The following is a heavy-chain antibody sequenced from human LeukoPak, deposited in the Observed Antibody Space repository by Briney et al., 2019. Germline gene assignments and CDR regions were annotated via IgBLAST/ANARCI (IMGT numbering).Heavy chain of an antibody. J-gene: IGHJ4*02. CDR1: GFNFSSDG. Sequence: PVRSLRLSCAASGFNFSSDGMHWVRQTPGKGLEWLAAISYDGTYKYYADSVKGRFTIPRDNTKNTLYLQMNSLRAEDTAVYYCATSRFYLESWGQGTLVTVSS. CDR2: ISYDGTYK. V-gene: IGHV3-30*03. CDR3: ATSRFYLES.